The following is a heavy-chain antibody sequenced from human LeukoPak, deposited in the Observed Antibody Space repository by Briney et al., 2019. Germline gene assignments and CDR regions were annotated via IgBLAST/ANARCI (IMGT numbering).Heavy chain of an antibody. V-gene: IGHV3-48*03. D-gene: IGHD3-3*01. CDR2: ISSSGSTI. CDR3: ARGITSGPRRYDVRNFDY. Sequence: GGSLRLSCAASGFTFSSYEMNWVRQAPGKGLEWVSYISSSGSTIYYADSVKGRFTISRDNAKNSLYLQMNSLRAEDTAVYYCARGITSGPRRYDVRNFDYWGQGTPVTVSS. J-gene: IGHJ4*02. CDR1: GFTFSSYE.